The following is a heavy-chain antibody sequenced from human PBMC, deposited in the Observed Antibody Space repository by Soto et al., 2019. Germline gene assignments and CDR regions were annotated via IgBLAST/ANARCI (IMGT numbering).Heavy chain of an antibody. CDR1: GGSISSYY. Sequence: SETLSLTCTVSGGSISSYYWSWIRQPPGKGLEWIGYIYYSGSTNYSPSLKSRVTMSEDTSKNQFSLKLNSVTAADTAVYYCARESTVAGTDNWFDSWGQGTLVTVSS. CDR2: IYYSGST. CDR3: ARESTVAGTDNWFDS. D-gene: IGHD6-13*01. V-gene: IGHV4-59*12. J-gene: IGHJ5*01.